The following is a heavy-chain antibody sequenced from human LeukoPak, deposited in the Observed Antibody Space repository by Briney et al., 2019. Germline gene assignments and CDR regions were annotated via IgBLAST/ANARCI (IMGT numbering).Heavy chain of an antibody. J-gene: IGHJ4*02. CDR1: VRSISSGGYY. D-gene: IGHD3-10*01. CDR3: ARAGSVLRWFGELLVGGYFDY. V-gene: IGHV4-31*03. Sequence: TSQTLSLTCTVSVRSISSGGYYWSWIRQHPGKGLEWIGYIYYSGSTYYNPSLKSRVTISVDTSKNQFSLKLSSVTAADTAVYYCARAGSVLRWFGELLVGGYFDYWGEGTLVTVSS. CDR2: IYYSGST.